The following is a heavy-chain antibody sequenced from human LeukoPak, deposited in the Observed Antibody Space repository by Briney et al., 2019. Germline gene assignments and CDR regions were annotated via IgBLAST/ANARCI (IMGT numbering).Heavy chain of an antibody. CDR3: ASLCSGGTCFSPY. CDR1: GFTFSSYA. Sequence: GGSLRLSCAASGFTFSSYAMSWVRQAPGKGLEWVSAISGSGGSTYYADSVKGRFTISRDNAKNSLYLQMNSLRVEDTAVYYCASLCSGGTCFSPYWGQGTLVSVSS. D-gene: IGHD2-15*01. J-gene: IGHJ4*02. CDR2: ISGSGGST. V-gene: IGHV3-23*01.